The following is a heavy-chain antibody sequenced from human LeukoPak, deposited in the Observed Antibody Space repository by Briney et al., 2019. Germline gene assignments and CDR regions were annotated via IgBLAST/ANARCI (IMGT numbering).Heavy chain of an antibody. V-gene: IGHV3-23*01. J-gene: IGHJ4*02. CDR3: AKHVSAIRYFDY. D-gene: IGHD2-8*01. CDR1: EFIFSNYG. CDR2: ISGGGGTT. Sequence: PGGSLRLSCAASEFIFSNYGMNWVRQAPGKGLEWVSGISGGGGTTYYASSVKGRFTISRDNSKNTLYLQMNSLRVEDTAVYYCAKHVSAIRYFDYWGQGTLVTVSS.